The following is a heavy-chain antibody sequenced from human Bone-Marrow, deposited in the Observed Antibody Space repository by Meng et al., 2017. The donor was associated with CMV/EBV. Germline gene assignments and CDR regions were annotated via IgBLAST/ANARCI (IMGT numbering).Heavy chain of an antibody. CDR3: ARGSSNSWYYGMDV. CDR2: IYYSGST. D-gene: IGHD6-13*01. Sequence: SETLSLTCSVSGGSISSYYWSWIRQSPGKGLEWIGYIYYSGSTNYNPSLKDRVTISVDTSKHQFPLNLTSVTTADTALYYCARGSSNSWYYGMDVWGQGTSVPVSS. J-gene: IGHJ6*02. CDR1: GGSISSYY. V-gene: IGHV4-59*01.